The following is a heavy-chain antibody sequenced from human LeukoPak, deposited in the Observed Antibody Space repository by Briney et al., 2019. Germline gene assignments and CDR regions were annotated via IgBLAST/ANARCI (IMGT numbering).Heavy chain of an antibody. CDR2: ISYDGSNK. CDR3: AKGTTPITMIVVVTDYYGMDV. V-gene: IGHV3-30*18. CDR1: GFTFSSYG. J-gene: IGHJ6*02. D-gene: IGHD3-22*01. Sequence: GGSLRLSCAASGFTFSSYGMHWVRQAPGKGLEWVAVISYDGSNKYYADSVKGRFTISRDNSKNTLYLQMNSLRAEDTAVYYCAKGTTPITMIVVVTDYYGMDVWGQGTTVTVSS.